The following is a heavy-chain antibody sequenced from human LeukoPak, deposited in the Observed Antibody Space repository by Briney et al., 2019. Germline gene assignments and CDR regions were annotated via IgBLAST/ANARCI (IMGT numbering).Heavy chain of an antibody. Sequence: GGSLRLSCAASGFTFSSYAMSWVRQAPGKGLEWVSAISGTGGSTFYADSVKGRFTISRDNSKNTLYLQMNSLRAEDTAVYYCARAGLLWFGELLSAFDIWGQGTMVTVSS. J-gene: IGHJ3*02. CDR1: GFTFSSYA. CDR3: ARAGLLWFGELLSAFDI. D-gene: IGHD3-10*01. V-gene: IGHV3-23*01. CDR2: ISGTGGST.